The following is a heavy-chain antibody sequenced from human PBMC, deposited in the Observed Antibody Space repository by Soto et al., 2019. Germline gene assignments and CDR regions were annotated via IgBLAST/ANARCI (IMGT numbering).Heavy chain of an antibody. CDR1: GGSISSYY. CDR2: IYYDGRT. Sequence: PSETLSLTCTVSGGSISSYYWSWIRQPPGKGLEWIGYIYYDGRTNYNPSLKSRLTISLDTSKNQFSLTLRSVTAADTAIYYCARGREWFGGVTDFWGQGILVTVSS. CDR3: ARGREWFGGVTDF. V-gene: IGHV4-59*01. D-gene: IGHD3-10*01. J-gene: IGHJ4*02.